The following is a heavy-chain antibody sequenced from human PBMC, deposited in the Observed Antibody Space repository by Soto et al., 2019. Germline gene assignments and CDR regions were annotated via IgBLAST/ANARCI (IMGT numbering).Heavy chain of an antibody. Sequence: ASVKVSCKASGGTFSSYAISWVRQAPGQGLEWMGGIIPIFGIANYAQKFQGRVTITADKSTSTAYMELSSLRSEDTAVYYCANSYYYDSSGYPPAPNWFDPWGQGTLVTVSS. D-gene: IGHD3-22*01. J-gene: IGHJ5*02. CDR2: IIPIFGIA. CDR1: GGTFSSYA. CDR3: ANSYYYDSSGYPPAPNWFDP. V-gene: IGHV1-69*10.